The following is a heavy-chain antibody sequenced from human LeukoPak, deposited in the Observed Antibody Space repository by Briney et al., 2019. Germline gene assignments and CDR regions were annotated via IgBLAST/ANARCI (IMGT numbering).Heavy chain of an antibody. CDR1: GFTFSSYS. Sequence: PGGSLRLSCAASGFTFSSYSMNWVRQAPGKGLEWVSSISSSSSYIYYADSVKGRFTISRDNAKNSLYLQMNSLRAEDTAVYYCARVEYYYDSSGSEVLDVWGQGTTVTVSS. CDR2: ISSSSSYI. D-gene: IGHD3-22*01. V-gene: IGHV3-21*01. CDR3: ARVEYYYDSSGSEVLDV. J-gene: IGHJ6*02.